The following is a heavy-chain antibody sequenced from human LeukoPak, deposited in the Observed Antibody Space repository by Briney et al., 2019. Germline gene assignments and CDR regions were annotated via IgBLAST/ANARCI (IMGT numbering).Heavy chain of an antibody. CDR3: VKFYPRGEIAPPGSDTFDI. J-gene: IGHJ3*02. D-gene: IGHD6-13*01. Sequence: GGSPRLSCVTSGFNFMRYEMSWVRQAPGKGLEWVSTITAATMGVSKYTDSVKGRFTISRDDSKNTLYLQMTSLRADDTAVYYCVKFYPRGEIAPPGSDTFDIWGQGTVVSVSS. CDR2: ITAATMGVS. CDR1: GFNFMRYE. V-gene: IGHV3-23*01.